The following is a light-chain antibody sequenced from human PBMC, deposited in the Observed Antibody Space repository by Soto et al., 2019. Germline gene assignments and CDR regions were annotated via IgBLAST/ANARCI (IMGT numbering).Light chain of an antibody. V-gene: IGKV1-5*03. J-gene: IGKJ1*01. Sequence: DIQTTQSPSTLSASVGDRVTITCRASPSISSWLAWYQQKPGKAPKLLIYKASSLESGVPSRFSGSGSGTEFTLTISSLQPDDFATYYCQQYNSYSWTFGQGTKVEIK. CDR1: PSISSW. CDR2: KAS. CDR3: QQYNSYSWT.